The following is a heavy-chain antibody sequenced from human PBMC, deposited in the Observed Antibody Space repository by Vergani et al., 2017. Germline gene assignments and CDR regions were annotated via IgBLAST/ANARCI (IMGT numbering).Heavy chain of an antibody. CDR2: IHHSGDT. J-gene: IGHJ6*02. Sequence: QVQLQESGPGLVKPSETLTLTCDVSDSSIMTKPYWGWFRQSPGKGLEWIGCIHHSGDTHYNSSLKSRVSISIVSSSKFSLSLTSVTAADTDIYYCARHRGSGGFFPSSYFYGMDVWGHGTTVTVSS. CDR1: DSSIMTKPY. D-gene: IGHD3-10*01. CDR3: ARHRGSGGFFPSSYFYGMDV. V-gene: IGHV4-38-2*01.